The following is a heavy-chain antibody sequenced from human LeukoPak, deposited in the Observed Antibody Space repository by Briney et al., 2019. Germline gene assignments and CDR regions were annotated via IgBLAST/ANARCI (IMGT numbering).Heavy chain of an antibody. Sequence: NPSETLSLTCTVSGGSISSSSYYWGWIRQPPGKGLEWIGSIYYTGSTNYNPSLKSRVTISLDTSKNQFSLKLNSVTAADTAVYYCAREGYSSGWYRLDYWGQGTLVTVSS. CDR1: GGSISSSSYY. J-gene: IGHJ4*02. CDR3: AREGYSSGWYRLDY. D-gene: IGHD6-19*01. V-gene: IGHV4-39*07. CDR2: IYYTGST.